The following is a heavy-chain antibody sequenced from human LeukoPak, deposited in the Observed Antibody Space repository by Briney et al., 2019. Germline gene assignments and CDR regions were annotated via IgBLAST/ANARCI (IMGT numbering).Heavy chain of an antibody. CDR1: GFTFSNYW. J-gene: IGHJ2*01. Sequence: EGSLRLSCAASGFTFSNYWMNWVRQAPGKGLEWVANVKQDGSEKYYVASVKGRFTISRDNAKNSLYLQMNSLRAEDTAVYYCATRYFDLWGRGTLVTVSS. CDR2: VKQDGSEK. V-gene: IGHV3-7*01. CDR3: ATRYFDL.